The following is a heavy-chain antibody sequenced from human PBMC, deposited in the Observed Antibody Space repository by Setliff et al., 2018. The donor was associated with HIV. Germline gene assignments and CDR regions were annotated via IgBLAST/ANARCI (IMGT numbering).Heavy chain of an antibody. J-gene: IGHJ4*02. CDR2: MHTSGNT. Sequence: PSETLSLTCTSSGDSISGYYWSWIRQPAGKGLEWIGRMHTSGNTNYNPSLKSRVTMSVDTSKNQFPLRLSSVTAADTAVYYCARDQKGYSYGYFDSWGQGTLVTVSS. D-gene: IGHD5-18*01. V-gene: IGHV4-4*07. CDR3: ARDQKGYSYGYFDS. CDR1: GDSISGYY.